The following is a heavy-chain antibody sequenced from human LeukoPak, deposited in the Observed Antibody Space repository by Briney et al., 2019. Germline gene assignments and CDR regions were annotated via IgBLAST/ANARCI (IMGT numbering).Heavy chain of an antibody. CDR3: ARGNNYGSFNDF. CDR2: IYSSGST. V-gene: IGHV4-4*07. CDR1: GGSINNYY. D-gene: IGHD3-10*01. Sequence: SSETLSLTCTVSGGSINNYYWSWIRQAAGKRLEWIGRIYSSGSTKTNPSLKSRVTMSVDMSKNQFSLRLSSVTAADTAVYYCARGNNYGSFNDFWGQGTLVTVSS. J-gene: IGHJ4*02.